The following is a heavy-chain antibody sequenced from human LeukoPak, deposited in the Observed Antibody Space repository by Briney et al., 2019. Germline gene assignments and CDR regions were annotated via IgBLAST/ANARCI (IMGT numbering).Heavy chain of an antibody. V-gene: IGHV1-46*01. Sequence: EASVKVSCKAAGYTFTSYYMHWVRQAPGQGLEWMGFINPSGGRTTYAQKFQGRVTLGRDTSTSTVYVELSSLRSEDTAVYYCAIGSQDGDYPFDHWGQGTLVTVSS. D-gene: IGHD4-17*01. CDR3: AIGSQDGDYPFDH. CDR1: GYTFTSYY. CDR2: INPSGGRT. J-gene: IGHJ4*02.